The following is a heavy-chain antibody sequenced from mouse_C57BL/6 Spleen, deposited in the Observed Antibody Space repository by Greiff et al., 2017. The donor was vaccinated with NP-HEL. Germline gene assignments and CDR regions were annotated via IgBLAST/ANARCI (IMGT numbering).Heavy chain of an antibody. CDR3: ARAVFDY. Sequence: QVQLQQSGAELVRPGTSVKVSCKASGYAFTNYLIEWVKQRPGQGLEWIGVINPGSGGTNYNEKFKGKATLSADKSSSTAYMQLSSLTSEDSAVYFCARAVFDYWGQGTTLTVSS. V-gene: IGHV1-54*01. CDR2: INPGSGGT. CDR1: GYAFTNYL. J-gene: IGHJ2*01.